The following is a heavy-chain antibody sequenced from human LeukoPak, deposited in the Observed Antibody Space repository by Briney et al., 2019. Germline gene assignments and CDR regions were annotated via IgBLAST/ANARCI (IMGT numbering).Heavy chain of an antibody. V-gene: IGHV3-7*01. J-gene: IGHJ4*02. CDR2: INQDGSEK. D-gene: IGHD5/OR15-5a*01. CDR1: GFTFSGYW. CDR3: ARGGSTWLGY. Sequence: GGSLRLSCAASGFTFSGYWMSWVRQAPGKGLEWVANINQDGSEKYYVDSVKGRFTISRDNAKNSLFLQMGSLRVEDTAVYYCARGGSTWLGYWGQGTLVTVSS.